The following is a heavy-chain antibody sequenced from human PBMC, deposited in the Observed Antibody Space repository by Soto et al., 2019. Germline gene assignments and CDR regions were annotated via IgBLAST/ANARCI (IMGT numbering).Heavy chain of an antibody. CDR2: ISSSGSTI. V-gene: IGHV3-11*01. Sequence: PGGSLRLSCAASGFTFSDYYMSWIRQAPGKGLEWVSYISSSGSTIYYADSVKGRFTISRDNAKNSLYLQMNSLRAEDTAVYYCARSGEYCTNGVCYRHYGMDVWGQGTTVTVSS. CDR3: ARSGEYCTNGVCYRHYGMDV. D-gene: IGHD2-8*01. J-gene: IGHJ6*02. CDR1: GFTFSDYY.